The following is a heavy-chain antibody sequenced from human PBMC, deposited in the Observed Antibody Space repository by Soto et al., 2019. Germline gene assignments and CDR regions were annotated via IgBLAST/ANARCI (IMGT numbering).Heavy chain of an antibody. V-gene: IGHV4-39*01. J-gene: IGHJ6*02. CDR3: ARTQGRSMLYYYYGMDV. CDR2: IYYSGST. Sequence: PSETLSLTCTVSGGSISSSSYYWGWIRQPPGKGLEWIGSIYYSGSTYYNPSLKSRVTISVDTSKNQFSLKLSSVTAADTAVYYCARTQGRSMLYYYYGMDVWGQGTTVTVSS. CDR1: GGSISSSSYY. D-gene: IGHD2-8*01.